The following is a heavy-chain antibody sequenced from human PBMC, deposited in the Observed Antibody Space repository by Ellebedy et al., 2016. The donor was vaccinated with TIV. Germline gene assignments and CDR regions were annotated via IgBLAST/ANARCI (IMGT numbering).Heavy chain of an antibody. CDR1: GYTFTKYW. Sequence: GESLKISCKGSGYTFTKYWIGWVRQMPGKGLEWMGIIFPGDSDTIYSPSLQGQVTMSADKSNSTAYLRWSSLKASDTAIYYCARFGPPTRRARAAVEIWGQGTMVIVSS. CDR3: ARFGPPTRRARAAVEI. V-gene: IGHV5-51*01. J-gene: IGHJ3*02. CDR2: IFPGDSDT. D-gene: IGHD3-16*01.